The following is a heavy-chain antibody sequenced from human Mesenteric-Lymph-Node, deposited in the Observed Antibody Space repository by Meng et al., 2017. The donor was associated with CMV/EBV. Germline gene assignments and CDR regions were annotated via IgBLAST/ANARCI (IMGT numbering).Heavy chain of an antibody. CDR1: GGSMTGYF. Sequence: SETLSLTCAVSGGSMTGYFWTWIRQPPGKGLEWIGYIYYSGTTSYNPSLKSRVTMSVDTSKNQFSLKLSSIIAADTAVYYCARVGRWYFDYWGQGTLVTVSS. J-gene: IGHJ4*02. V-gene: IGHV4-59*01. D-gene: IGHD6-13*01. CDR2: IYYSGTT. CDR3: ARVGRWYFDY.